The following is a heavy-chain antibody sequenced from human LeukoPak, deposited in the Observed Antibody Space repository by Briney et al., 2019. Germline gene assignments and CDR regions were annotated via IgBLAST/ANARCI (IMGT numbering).Heavy chain of an antibody. J-gene: IGHJ4*02. CDR3: VREGNELLSKNFDY. D-gene: IGHD2-21*02. V-gene: IGHV1-2*02. Sequence: ASVKVSSKASGFTFTGYYIHWVRQAPGHGLEWMGYINPHSGGTNSPQKFQGRVTMTTDTSISAAYMELSSLISDDTAMYYCVREGNELLSKNFDYWGQGTLVTVSS. CDR2: INPHSGGT. CDR1: GFTFTGYY.